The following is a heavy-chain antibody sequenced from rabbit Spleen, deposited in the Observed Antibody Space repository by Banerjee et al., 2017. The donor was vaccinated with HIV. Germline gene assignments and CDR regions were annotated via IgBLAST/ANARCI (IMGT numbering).Heavy chain of an antibody. D-gene: IGHD1-1*01. CDR3: ARDLYDAFGSGYYSFNL. V-gene: IGHV1S45*01. CDR1: GFSFSGSYW. Sequence: QEQVEESGGGLVKPEGSLTLTCTASGFSFSGSYWICWVRQAPGKGLEWIACIYAGSSGSTYYASWAKGRFTISKTSSTTVTLQMTSLTAADTATYFCARDLYDAFGSGYYSFNLWGQGTLVTVS. CDR2: IYAGSSGST. J-gene: IGHJ4*01.